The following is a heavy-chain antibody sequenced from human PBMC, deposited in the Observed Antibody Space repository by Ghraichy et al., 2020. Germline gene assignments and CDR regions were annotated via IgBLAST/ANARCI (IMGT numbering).Heavy chain of an antibody. CDR2: IIPKSGGT. V-gene: IGHV1-2*02. CDR3: ARDSTVRQLSDWFDP. D-gene: IGHD1-1*01. CDR1: VYTFTGYY. J-gene: IGHJ5*02. Sequence: ASVKVSCKASVYTFTGYYIHWVRQAPGQGLEWMGWIIPKSGGTNYAQKFQGRVTMTRDTSISTVYMELSRLRSDDTAVYYCARDSTVRQLSDWFDPWGQGTLVTVSS.